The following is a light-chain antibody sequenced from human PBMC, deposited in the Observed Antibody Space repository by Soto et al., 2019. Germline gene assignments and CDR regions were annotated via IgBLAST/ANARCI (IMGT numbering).Light chain of an antibody. CDR3: SSYTNINSYV. J-gene: IGLJ1*01. CDR2: GVT. Sequence: QSALTQPASVSGSPGQSLTISCTGTTSDIGFYDYVSWYQQYPGKAPKLLIYGVTIRPSGISNRFSGSKSGSTASLTISGLRDEDEADYYCSSYTNINSYVFGTGTKVTVL. V-gene: IGLV2-14*01. CDR1: TSDIGFYDY.